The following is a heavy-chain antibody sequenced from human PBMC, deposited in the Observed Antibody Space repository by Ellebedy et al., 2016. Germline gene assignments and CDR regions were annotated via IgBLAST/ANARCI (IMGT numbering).Heavy chain of an antibody. J-gene: IGHJ3*02. V-gene: IGHV3-30-3*01. CDR1: GFTFSSYA. D-gene: IGHD5-18*01. CDR3: ARDGTAMVFQGAFDI. Sequence: GESLKISCAASGFTFSSYAMHWVRQAPGKGLEWVAVISYDGSNKYYADSVKGRFTISRDNSKNTLYLQMNSLRAEDTAVYYCARDGTAMVFQGAFDIWGQGTMVTVSS. CDR2: ISYDGSNK.